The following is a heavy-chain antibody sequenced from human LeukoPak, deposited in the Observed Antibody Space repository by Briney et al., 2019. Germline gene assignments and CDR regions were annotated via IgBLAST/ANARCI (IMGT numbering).Heavy chain of an antibody. CDR2: ISGSGGST. CDR3: AKSYSSGWPPYYFDY. Sequence: TGGSLRLSCAASGFTFSSYAMSWVRQAPGEGLEWVSAISGSGGSTYYADSVKGRFTISRDNSKNTLYLQMNSLRAEDTAVYYCAKSYSSGWPPYYFDYWGQGTLVTVSS. D-gene: IGHD6-19*01. V-gene: IGHV3-23*01. CDR1: GFTFSSYA. J-gene: IGHJ4*02.